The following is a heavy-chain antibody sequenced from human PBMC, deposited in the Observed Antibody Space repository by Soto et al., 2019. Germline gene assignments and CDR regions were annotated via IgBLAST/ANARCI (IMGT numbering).Heavy chain of an antibody. Sequence: EVQLVESGGGLVQPGGSLRLSCAASGFTFRNYWMHWVRQAPGKGLVWVSRISDYGRINYADSVKGRFTISRDDAKSELYLQMNNLRAEDTAVYYCARGRVEPCDDWGQGALVTVSS. J-gene: IGHJ4*02. V-gene: IGHV3-74*01. D-gene: IGHD1-1*01. CDR3: ARGRVEPCDD. CDR1: GFTFRNYW. CDR2: ISDYGRI.